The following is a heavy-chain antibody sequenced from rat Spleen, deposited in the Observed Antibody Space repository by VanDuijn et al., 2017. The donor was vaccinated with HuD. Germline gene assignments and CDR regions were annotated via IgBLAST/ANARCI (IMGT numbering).Heavy chain of an antibody. D-gene: IGHD1-6*01. Sequence: QVRLKESGPGLVQPSQTLSLTCTVSDLSFISYNIHWIRQAPGKGLEWMGRMRFNGDPSYNSALRSRLSISRDTSKSQVFLKMNSLQTEDTAMYFCARSFMYTTDRDYWGQGVMVTVSS. CDR2: MRFNGDP. V-gene: IGHV2-63*01. J-gene: IGHJ2*01. CDR1: DLSFISYN. CDR3: ARSFMYTTDRDY.